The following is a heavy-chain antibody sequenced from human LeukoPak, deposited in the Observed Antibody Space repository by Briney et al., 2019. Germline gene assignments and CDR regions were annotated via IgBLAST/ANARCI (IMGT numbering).Heavy chain of an antibody. CDR3: AKDPEAYSSYDLGFDY. V-gene: IGHV3-30*02. D-gene: IGHD6-6*01. CDR2: IRCDGSNK. Sequence: QPGGSLRLSCAASGFTFSSYGMHWVRQAPGKGLEWVAFIRCDGSNKYYADSVKGRFTISRDNSKNTLYLQMNSLRAEDTAVYYCAKDPEAYSSYDLGFDYWGQGTLVTVSS. CDR1: GFTFSSYG. J-gene: IGHJ4*02.